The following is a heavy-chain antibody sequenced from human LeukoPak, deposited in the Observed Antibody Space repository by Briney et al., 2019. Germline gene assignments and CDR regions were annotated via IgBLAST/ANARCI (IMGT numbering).Heavy chain of an antibody. CDR3: ARAFEPVAGSG. J-gene: IGHJ4*02. Sequence: GGSLRLSCAASGFTFSSYSMNWVRQAPGKGLEWVSSISSSSSYIYYADSVKGRFTISRDNAKNSLYLQMNSLRAEDTAVYYCARAFEPVAGSGWGQGTLVTVSS. V-gene: IGHV3-21*01. D-gene: IGHD6-19*01. CDR1: GFTFSSYS. CDR2: ISSSSSYI.